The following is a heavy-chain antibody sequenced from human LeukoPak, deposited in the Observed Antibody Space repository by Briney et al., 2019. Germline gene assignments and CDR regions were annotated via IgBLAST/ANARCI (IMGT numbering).Heavy chain of an antibody. CDR3: ARSLTMVRAYDY. J-gene: IGHJ4*02. CDR1: GFTFSSYG. Sequence: GGSLRLSCAASGFTFSSYGMSWVRQAPGKGLEWVSAISGSGGSTYYADSVKGRFTISRDNSKNTVYLQMNSLRTEDTAVYYCARSLTMVRAYDYWGQGTLVTVSS. CDR2: ISGSGGST. D-gene: IGHD3-10*01. V-gene: IGHV3-23*01.